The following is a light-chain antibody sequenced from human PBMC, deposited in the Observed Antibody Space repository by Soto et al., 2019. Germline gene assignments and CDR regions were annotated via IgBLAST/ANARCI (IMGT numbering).Light chain of an antibody. V-gene: IGKV1-12*02. J-gene: IGKJ4*01. CDR1: QGLSSY. CDR2: AAS. Sequence: DIQMTQSPSSVSASVVDGVTITCRASQGLSSYLAWYQQKPGKAPKLLIYAASNLQSGVPSRFSGSGSGTDFTLTISSLQPEDFATYFCLSGHSRPFGGGTKVDIK. CDR3: LSGHSRP.